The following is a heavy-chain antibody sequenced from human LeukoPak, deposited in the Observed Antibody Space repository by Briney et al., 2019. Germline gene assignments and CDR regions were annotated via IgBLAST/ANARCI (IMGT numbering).Heavy chain of an antibody. Sequence: SETLSLTCAVYGGSFSGYYWSWIRQPPGKGLEWIGEINHSGSTNYNPSLKSRVTISVDTSKNQFSLKLSSVTAADTAVYYCARIVGATRQPRDAFDIWGQGTMVTVSS. D-gene: IGHD1-26*01. CDR1: GGSFSGYY. CDR2: INHSGST. CDR3: ARIVGATRQPRDAFDI. J-gene: IGHJ3*02. V-gene: IGHV4-34*01.